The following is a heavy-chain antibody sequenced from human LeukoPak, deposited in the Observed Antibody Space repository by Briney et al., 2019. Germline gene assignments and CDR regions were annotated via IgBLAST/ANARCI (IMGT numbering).Heavy chain of an antibody. J-gene: IGHJ4*02. CDR1: GYAFSSYG. CDR3: ARGPGIAVAGVFDY. D-gene: IGHD6-19*01. V-gene: IGHV1-18*04. Sequence: ASVKVSCKASGYAFSSYGINWVRQAPGQGLEWMGWISACNGHTNYVQKMQGRVTMTTDTSTNTAYMELRSLRSDDTAVYYCARGPGIAVAGVFDYWGQGSLVTVSS. CDR2: ISACNGHT.